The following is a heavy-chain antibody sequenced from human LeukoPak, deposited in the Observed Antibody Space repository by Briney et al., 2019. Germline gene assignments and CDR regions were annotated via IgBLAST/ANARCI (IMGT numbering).Heavy chain of an antibody. J-gene: IGHJ4*02. CDR3: ASPTGLSYYYGSGSYYSAAFDY. V-gene: IGHV4-39*01. Sequence: SETLSLTCTVSGGSISSSSYYWGWIRQPPGKGLEWIGSIYNSGSTYYNPSLKSRVTISVDTSKNQFSLKLSSVTAADTAVYYCASPTGLSYYYGSGSYYSAAFDYWGQGTLVTVSS. D-gene: IGHD3-10*01. CDR2: IYNSGST. CDR1: GGSISSSSYY.